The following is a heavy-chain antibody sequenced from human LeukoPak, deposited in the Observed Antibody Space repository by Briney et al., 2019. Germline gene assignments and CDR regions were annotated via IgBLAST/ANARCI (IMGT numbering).Heavy chain of an antibody. CDR3: ARGVRTHIVVVPAAIPVWNY. J-gene: IGHJ4*02. CDR2: INHSGST. D-gene: IGHD2-2*02. Sequence: SETLSLTCAVYGGSFSGYYWSWIRQPPGKGREWIGEINHSGSTNYNPSLKSRVTISVDTSKNQFSLKLSSVTAADTAVYYCARGVRTHIVVVPAAIPVWNYWGQGTLVTVSS. CDR1: GGSFSGYY. V-gene: IGHV4-34*01.